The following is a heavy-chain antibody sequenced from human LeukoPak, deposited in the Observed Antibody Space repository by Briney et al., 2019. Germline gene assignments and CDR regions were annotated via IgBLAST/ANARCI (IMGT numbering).Heavy chain of an antibody. CDR2: ISGSGGST. Sequence: PGGSLRLSCAASRFTFSSYAMSWVRQAPGKGLEWVSAISGSGGSTYYADSVKGRFTISRDNSKNTLYLQMYSLRAEDTAVYYCAKAEAYSGYDLNYWGQGTLVTVSS. CDR3: AKAEAYSGYDLNY. V-gene: IGHV3-23*01. CDR1: RFTFSSYA. J-gene: IGHJ4*02. D-gene: IGHD5-12*01.